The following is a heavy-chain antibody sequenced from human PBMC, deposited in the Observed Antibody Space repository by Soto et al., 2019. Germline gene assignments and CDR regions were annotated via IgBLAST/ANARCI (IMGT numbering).Heavy chain of an antibody. CDR1: GFTFSNYA. Sequence: QVQLVESGGGMVQPGRSLRLSCAASGFTFSNYAMHWVRQAPGKGLEWVAVISYDGSNKYYADSVKGRFTISRDNSKNTLYLPMNSLRAEDTAVYYCAGGGYCTSTSCYLNWFDPWGQGTLVTVSS. CDR2: ISYDGSNK. J-gene: IGHJ5*02. V-gene: IGHV3-30-3*01. CDR3: AGGGYCTSTSCYLNWFDP. D-gene: IGHD2-2*01.